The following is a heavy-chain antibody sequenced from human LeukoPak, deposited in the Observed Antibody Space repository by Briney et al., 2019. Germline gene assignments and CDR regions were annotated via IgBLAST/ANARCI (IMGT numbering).Heavy chain of an antibody. D-gene: IGHD3-10*01. V-gene: IGHV4-39*01. J-gene: IGHJ3*02. CDR2: IYYSGST. CDR1: GGSISSSSYY. CDR3: ARLGGSGDTFDI. Sequence: PSETLSLTCTVSGGSISSSSYYWGWIRQPPGKGLEWIGSIYYSGSTYYNPSLKSRVTISVDTSKNQFSLKLSSVTAADTAVYYCARLGGSGDTFDIWDQGTMVTVSS.